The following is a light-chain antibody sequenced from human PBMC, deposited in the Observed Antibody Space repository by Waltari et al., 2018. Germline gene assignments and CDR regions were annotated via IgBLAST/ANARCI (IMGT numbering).Light chain of an antibody. V-gene: IGLV3-21*02. J-gene: IGLJ2*01. CDR3: QVWDSSGDHPV. CDR2: YDT. Sequence: SYELTQPPSVSVSPGQTARITCSGAALPKKYAYWYQQKSGPAPVLAIYYDTVRPSGIPDRISGSATATLTIARVEAGDEADYYCQVWDSSGDHPVFGGGTRLTVL. CDR1: ALPKKY.